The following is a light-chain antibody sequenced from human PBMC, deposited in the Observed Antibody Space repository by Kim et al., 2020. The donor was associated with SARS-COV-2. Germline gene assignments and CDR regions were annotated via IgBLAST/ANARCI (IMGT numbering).Light chain of an antibody. V-gene: IGKV3-15*01. Sequence: VFPGERTTLSCRASQSVSSKLAWYQQKVGQAPRLLIYGASTRATGIPARFSGSGSGTKFTLTISSLQSEDFAVYYCQQYNNWPLTFGGGTKVDIK. J-gene: IGKJ4*01. CDR3: QQYNNWPLT. CDR2: GAS. CDR1: QSVSSK.